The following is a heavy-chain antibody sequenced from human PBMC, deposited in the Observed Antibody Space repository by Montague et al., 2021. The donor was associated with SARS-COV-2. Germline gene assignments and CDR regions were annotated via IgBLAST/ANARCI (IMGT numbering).Heavy chain of an antibody. Sequence: SETLSLTCTVSGDSIISFYWTWVRQSSGKGLEWIGNVYYTGNTKYKPSLEGRVTISVDTSKSQFSLKLSSVTAADTAVYYCARDQANYGLDVWGQGTTVTVSS. CDR2: VYYTGNT. CDR3: ARDQANYGLDV. V-gene: IGHV4-59*01. J-gene: IGHJ6*02. CDR1: GDSIISFY.